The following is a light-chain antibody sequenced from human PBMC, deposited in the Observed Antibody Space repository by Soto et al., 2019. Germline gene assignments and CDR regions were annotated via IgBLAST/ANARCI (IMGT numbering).Light chain of an antibody. J-gene: IGLJ1*01. CDR3: AAWDDSLNGLYV. CDR1: SSNIGSLS. CDR2: NDY. Sequence: QSVLTQPPSASGTPGQRVTISCSRSSSNIGSLSVAWYQHLPGTAPKLLIHNDYQRPSGVPDRFSGSKSGTSASLAISGLQSEDDGDYYWAAWDDSLNGLYVFGTGTKLTVL. V-gene: IGLV1-44*01.